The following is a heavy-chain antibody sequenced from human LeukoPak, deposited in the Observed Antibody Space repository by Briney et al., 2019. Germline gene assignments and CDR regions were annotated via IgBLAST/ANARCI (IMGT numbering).Heavy chain of an antibody. CDR3: AASSGWYAPFDY. D-gene: IGHD6-19*01. V-gene: IGHV3-23*01. J-gene: IGHJ4*02. CDR1: GFTFSTYA. Sequence: GGSLRLSCSASGFTFSTYAMRWVRQAPGKGLECISTISGNGGSTYYADSVKGRFTISRDNSKNTLYLQMNSLRAEDTAVYYCAASSGWYAPFDYWGQGTLVPVSS. CDR2: ISGNGGST.